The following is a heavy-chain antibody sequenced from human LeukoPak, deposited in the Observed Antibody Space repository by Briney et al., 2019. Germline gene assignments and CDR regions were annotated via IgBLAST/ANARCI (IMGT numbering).Heavy chain of an antibody. CDR3: ARDVWFGAGRTFDY. J-gene: IGHJ4*02. CDR2: IYTSGST. V-gene: IGHV4-61*09. D-gene: IGHD3-10*01. CDR1: GGSISSGSYY. Sequence: SETLSLTCTVSGGSISSGSYYWSWIRQPAGKGLEWIGHIYTSGSTNYNPSLKSRVTISVDTSKNQFSLKLSSVTAADTAVYYCARDVWFGAGRTFDYWGQGTLVTVSS.